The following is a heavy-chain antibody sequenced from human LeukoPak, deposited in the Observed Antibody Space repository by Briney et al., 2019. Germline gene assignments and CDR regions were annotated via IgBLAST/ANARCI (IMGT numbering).Heavy chain of an antibody. D-gene: IGHD4-17*01. CDR3: ARGLPTDKIDY. Sequence: SETLSLTCTVSGDSISSYYWSWIRQPPGKGLEWIGFIHYSGSTNYKPSLKSRVTISADTSKNQFSLNLRSVTDADTAVYYCARGLPTDKIDYWGQGTLVTVSS. CDR1: GDSISSYY. CDR2: IHYSGST. J-gene: IGHJ4*02. V-gene: IGHV4-59*08.